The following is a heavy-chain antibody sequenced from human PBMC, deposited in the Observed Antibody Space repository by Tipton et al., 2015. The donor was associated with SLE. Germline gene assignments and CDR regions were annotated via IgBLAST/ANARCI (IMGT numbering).Heavy chain of an antibody. CDR3: ARAPVAAAGGDY. D-gene: IGHD6-13*01. Sequence: QLVQSGPEVKKPGASVKVFCKASGYTFTSYAMHWVRQAPGQRLERMGWINAGNGNTKNSQGFQGRVTITRDTSASTADMELSSLRSEDMAVYYCARAPVAAAGGDYWGQGTLVTVS. CDR2: INAGNGNT. V-gene: IGHV1-3*03. J-gene: IGHJ4*02. CDR1: GYTFTSYA.